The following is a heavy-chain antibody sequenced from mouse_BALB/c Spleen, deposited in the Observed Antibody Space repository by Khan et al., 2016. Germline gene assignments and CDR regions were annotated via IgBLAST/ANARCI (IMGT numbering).Heavy chain of an antibody. CDR1: GFTFSDYY. CDR3: ARDLDWYFDD. Sequence: EVELVESGGGLVKPGGSLKLSCAASGFTFSDYYMYWVHQTPKKRLEWVATISDGGSYTYYPDSVKGRFTISRDNAKNNLYLQMSSLKSEDTAMKYCARDLDWYFDDWGAGTTVTVSS. V-gene: IGHV5-4*02. J-gene: IGHJ1*01. CDR2: ISDGGSYT.